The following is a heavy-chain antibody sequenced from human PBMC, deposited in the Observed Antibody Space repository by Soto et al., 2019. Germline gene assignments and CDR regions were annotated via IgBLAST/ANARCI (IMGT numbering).Heavy chain of an antibody. CDR2: ISAYNGDT. Sequence: QVQLLQSGAEVKKPGASVKVSCKASGYTFTNYGIPSVRQAPAQGLEWRGWISAYNGDTHYTQRLQGRVTMTTDTSTSTAYMRLRGLRSDDTAVYYCARGRQLVGYFYCYRDVWGKGTTVTVSS. CDR1: GYTFTNYG. J-gene: IGHJ6*03. V-gene: IGHV1-18*01. CDR3: ARGRQLVGYFYCYRDV. D-gene: IGHD6-6*01.